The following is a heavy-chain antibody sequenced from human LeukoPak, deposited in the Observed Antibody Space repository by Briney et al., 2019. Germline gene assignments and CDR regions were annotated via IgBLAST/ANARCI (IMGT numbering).Heavy chain of an antibody. Sequence: SETLSLTCTVSGGSISTYYWSWIRQPPGKGLEWIGFIYHSGITNYNPSLKSRVTISVDTSKNQFSLNLSSVTAADTAVYYCARDERSDTSGWHLGYWGQGTLVTVSA. D-gene: IGHD6-19*01. V-gene: IGHV4-59*01. CDR3: ARDERSDTSGWHLGY. CDR1: GGSISTYY. J-gene: IGHJ4*02. CDR2: IYHSGIT.